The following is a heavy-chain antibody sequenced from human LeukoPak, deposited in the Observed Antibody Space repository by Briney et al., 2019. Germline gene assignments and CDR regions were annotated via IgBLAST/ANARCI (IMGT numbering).Heavy chain of an antibody. CDR1: GGSISLWQ. Sequence: PSETLSLTCSVSGGSISLWQWNWIWQVAGKGLEWIGRLHTSGGPKYNPSLKSRVTMSLDTSKNQFFLKVSSVTAADTAAYFCATGGGPFDYWGQGILVTVSS. CDR3: ATGGGPFDY. CDR2: LHTSGGP. V-gene: IGHV4-4*07. J-gene: IGHJ4*02. D-gene: IGHD3-16*01.